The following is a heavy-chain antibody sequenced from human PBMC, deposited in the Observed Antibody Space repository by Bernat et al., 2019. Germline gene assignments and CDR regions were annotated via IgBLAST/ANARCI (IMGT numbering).Heavy chain of an antibody. CDR1: GFPFNNAW. V-gene: IGHV3-15*07. D-gene: IGHD1-26*01. CDR2: IKSKTDVGTT. CDR3: TTGGWDLRL. Sequence: EVQLVESGGGLVKPGGSLRLSCAASGFPFNNAWMNWVRQASGKGLEWVGRIKSKTDVGTTDYAAPVKGRLIISRDESKNTLYLQMNSLKTEDSAVYFCTTGGWDLRLWGQGTLVTVSS. J-gene: IGHJ4*02.